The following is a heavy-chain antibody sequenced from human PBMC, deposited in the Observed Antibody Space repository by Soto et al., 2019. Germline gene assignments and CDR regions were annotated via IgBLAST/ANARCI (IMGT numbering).Heavy chain of an antibody. CDR2: IYHSGST. Sequence: QVQLQESGPGLVKPSETLSLTCGVSGGSIRSNKWWSWVRQPPGKGLEWIGEIYHSGSTNYNPSLKSRVTLSGGKSKDQFSLKFNSGTAADTAVYYCARWGDWMQQVLWGQGTLVTVSS. J-gene: IGHJ4*02. CDR3: ARWGDWMQQVL. D-gene: IGHD5-18*01. V-gene: IGHV4-4*02. CDR1: GGSIRSNKW.